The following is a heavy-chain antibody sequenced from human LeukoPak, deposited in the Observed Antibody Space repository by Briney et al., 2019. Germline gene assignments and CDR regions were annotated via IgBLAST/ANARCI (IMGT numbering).Heavy chain of an antibody. CDR3: ARSVHDFWSGYFDY. D-gene: IGHD3-3*01. Sequence: SETLSLTCTVSGGSISSYYWSWIRQPAGKGLEWIGRIYTSGSTNYNPSLKSRVTMSVDTSKNQFSLKLSSVTAADTAVYYCARSVHDFWSGYFDYWGQGTLVTVSS. CDR1: GGSISSYY. J-gene: IGHJ4*02. V-gene: IGHV4-4*07. CDR2: IYTSGST.